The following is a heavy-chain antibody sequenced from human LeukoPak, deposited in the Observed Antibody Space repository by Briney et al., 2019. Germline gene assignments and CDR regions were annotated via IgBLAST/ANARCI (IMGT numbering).Heavy chain of an antibody. CDR1: GFTFSNYA. Sequence: PGRSLRLSCAASGFTFSNYAMHWVRQAPGKGLEGGAVISYDGSNKYYADSVKGRFTISRDNSKNTLYLQMDSLRAEDTAVYYCARHHPYCSGGSCYSGEFDYWGQGTLVTVSS. V-gene: IGHV3-30-3*01. CDR3: ARHHPYCSGGSCYSGEFDY. CDR2: ISYDGSNK. J-gene: IGHJ4*02. D-gene: IGHD2-15*01.